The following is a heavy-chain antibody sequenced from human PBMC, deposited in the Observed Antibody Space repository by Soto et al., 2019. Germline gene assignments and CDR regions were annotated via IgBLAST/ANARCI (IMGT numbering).Heavy chain of an antibody. D-gene: IGHD1-1*01. CDR2: ISWNSGSI. J-gene: IGHJ5*02. V-gene: IGHV3-9*01. CDR3: AKDIKDYNWKSWGFYP. Sequence: EVQLVESGGGLVQPGRSLRLSCAASGFTFDDYAMHWVRQAPGKGLEWVSGISWNSGSIGYADSVKGRFTISRDNAKNSLYLQMNSLRAEDTALYYCAKDIKDYNWKSWGFYPWGQGTLVTVSS. CDR1: GFTFDDYA.